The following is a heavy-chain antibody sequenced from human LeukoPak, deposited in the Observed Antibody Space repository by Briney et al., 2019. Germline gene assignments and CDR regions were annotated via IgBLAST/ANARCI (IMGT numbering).Heavy chain of an antibody. CDR3: ARVEAVAGTPGYFDY. CDR1: GGSFSGYY. CDR2: INHSGST. V-gene: IGHV4-34*01. Sequence: PSETLSLTCAVYGGSFSGYYWSWIRKPPGKGLEWIGEINHSGSTNYNPSLKSRVTISVDTSKNQFSLKLSSVTAADTAVYYCARVEAVAGTPGYFDYWGQGTLVTVSS. J-gene: IGHJ4*02. D-gene: IGHD6-19*01.